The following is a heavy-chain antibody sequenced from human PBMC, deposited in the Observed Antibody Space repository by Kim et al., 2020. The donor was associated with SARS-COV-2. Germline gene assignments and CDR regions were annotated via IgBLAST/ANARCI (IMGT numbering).Heavy chain of an antibody. V-gene: IGHV4-34*01. D-gene: IGHD2-2*02. CDR1: GGSFSGYY. CDR2: INHSGST. Sequence: SQTLSLTCAVYGGSFSGYYWSWIRQPPGKGLEWIGEINHSGSTNYNPSLKSRVTISVDTSKNQFSLKLSSVTAADTAVYYCARVDIVVVPAAIKYYYYGM. CDR3: ARVDIVVVPAAIKYYYYGM. J-gene: IGHJ6*01.